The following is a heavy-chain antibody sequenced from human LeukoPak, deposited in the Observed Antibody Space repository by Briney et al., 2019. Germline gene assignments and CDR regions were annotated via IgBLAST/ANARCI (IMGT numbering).Heavy chain of an antibody. CDR2: ISYDGSNK. CDR1: GFTFSSYA. Sequence: GGSLRLSCAASGFTFSSYAMHWVRQAPGKGLEWVAVISYDGSNKYYADSVKGRFTISRDNSKNTLYLQMNSLRAEDTAVYHCARGGSGSGYYYMDVWGKGTTVTVSS. J-gene: IGHJ6*03. V-gene: IGHV3-30-3*01. CDR3: ARGGSGSGYYYMDV. D-gene: IGHD3-10*01.